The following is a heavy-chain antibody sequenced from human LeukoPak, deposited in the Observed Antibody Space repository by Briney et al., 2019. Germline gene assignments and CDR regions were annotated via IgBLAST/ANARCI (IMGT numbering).Heavy chain of an antibody. Sequence: SVKVSCKASGGTFSSYAISWVRPAPGQGLEWMGGIIPIFGTANYAQKFQGRVTTTADESTSTAYMELSSLRSEDTAVYYCARAPRYCSGGSCYFDYWGQGTLVTGSS. V-gene: IGHV1-69*01. CDR2: IIPIFGTA. J-gene: IGHJ4*02. CDR3: ARAPRYCSGGSCYFDY. D-gene: IGHD2-15*01. CDR1: GGTFSSYA.